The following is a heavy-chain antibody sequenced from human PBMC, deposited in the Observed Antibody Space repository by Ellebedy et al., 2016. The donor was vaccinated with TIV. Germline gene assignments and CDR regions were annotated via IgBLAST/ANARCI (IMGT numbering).Heavy chain of an antibody. Sequence: AASVKVSCKASGYTFTGYYIHWVRQAPGQGLEWMGWLNVASTDTNYAQRFRDRVTMTRDPSISTAYMDLSRLTSDDTAVYYCARSVMKVVTAAPLGYWGQGTLVTVSS. CDR1: GYTFTGYY. D-gene: IGHD3-22*01. V-gene: IGHV1-2*02. CDR3: ARSVMKVVTAAPLGY. J-gene: IGHJ4*02. CDR2: LNVASTDT.